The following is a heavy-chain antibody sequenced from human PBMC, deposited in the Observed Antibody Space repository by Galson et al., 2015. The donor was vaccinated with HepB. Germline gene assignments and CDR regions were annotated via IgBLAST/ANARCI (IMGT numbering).Heavy chain of an antibody. CDR3: ARGYIVVASGGMGYGMDV. Sequence: SVKVSCKASGYTFTKYAIHWVRQAPGQTLEWMGWISAGNGDTKYSQRFQGRVTITRDSSATTAYMELSSLRSEDTAVYYCARGYIVVASGGMGYGMDVWGQGTTVTVSS. J-gene: IGHJ6*02. CDR2: ISAGNGDT. V-gene: IGHV1-3*01. D-gene: IGHD2-2*01. CDR1: GYTFTKYA.